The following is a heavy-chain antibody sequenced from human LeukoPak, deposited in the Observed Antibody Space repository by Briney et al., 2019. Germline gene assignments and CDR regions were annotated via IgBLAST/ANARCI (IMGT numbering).Heavy chain of an antibody. D-gene: IGHD2-2*01. Sequence: GGSLRLSCAASGFTFSGSAMHWVRQASGKGLEWVGRIRSKANSYATAYAASVKGRFTISRDDSKNTAYLQMNSLKTEDTAVYYCTSRSQDYCSSTSCYDRSRGQGTLVTVSP. CDR3: TSRSQDYCSSTSCYDRS. J-gene: IGHJ4*02. CDR2: IRSKANSYAT. V-gene: IGHV3-73*01. CDR1: GFTFSGSA.